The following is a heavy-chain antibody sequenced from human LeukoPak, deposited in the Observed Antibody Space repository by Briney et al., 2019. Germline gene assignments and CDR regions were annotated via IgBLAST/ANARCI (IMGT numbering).Heavy chain of an antibody. CDR1: GFILSNYW. CDR2: INQDGSEK. J-gene: IGHJ2*01. Sequence: PGGSLRLSCAASGFILSNYWMGWVRRAPGKGLEWVANINQDGSEKHYVDFLKGRFTISRDNANNSLYLEMNNLRAEDTAVYYCAREERDGYNYYWYFDLWGRGTLVTVSS. V-gene: IGHV3-7*01. D-gene: IGHD5-24*01. CDR3: AREERDGYNYYWYFDL.